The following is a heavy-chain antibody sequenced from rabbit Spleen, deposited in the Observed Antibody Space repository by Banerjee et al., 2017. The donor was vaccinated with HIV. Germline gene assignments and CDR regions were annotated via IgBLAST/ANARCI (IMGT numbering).Heavy chain of an antibody. D-gene: IGHD4-1*01. CDR3: ARDLAGAVGWNFDL. CDR2: INTATGKA. CDR1: GFSFSDRDV. Sequence: QEQLEESGGGLVKPEGSLTLTCKASGFSFSDRDVMCWVRQAPGKGLEWIACINTATGKAVYATWAKGRFTVSKASWTTVTLQMTSLTAADTASYFCARDLAGAVGWNFDLWGPGTLVTVS. V-gene: IGHV1S45*01. J-gene: IGHJ4*01.